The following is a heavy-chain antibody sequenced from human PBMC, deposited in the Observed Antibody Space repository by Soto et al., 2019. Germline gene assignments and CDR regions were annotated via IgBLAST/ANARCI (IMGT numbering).Heavy chain of an antibody. Sequence: VQVVESGGDLVQPGGSLRLSCAVSGFTGSYMTWVRQAPGKGLEWVSFIHSDGNTFYADTVKGRFTISGDKSKNTVSLQMNSLRAEDTAVYYCATGMDNAKIHHWGQGTLVTVSS. CDR3: ATGMDNAKIHH. CDR2: IHSDGNT. J-gene: IGHJ1*01. CDR1: GFTGSY. V-gene: IGHV3-66*01. D-gene: IGHD1-1*01.